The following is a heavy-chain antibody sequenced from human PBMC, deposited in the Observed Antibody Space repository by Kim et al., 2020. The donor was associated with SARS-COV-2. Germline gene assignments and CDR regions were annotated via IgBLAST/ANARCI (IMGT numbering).Heavy chain of an antibody. J-gene: IGHJ5*02. D-gene: IGHD2-2*01. Sequence: GGSLRLSCAASGFTFSNYDMHWVRQAPGKGLEWVAVIWYDGSNKYYADSVKGRFTISRDNSKNTLYLQMNSLRAEDTAVYYCAKGYCSSTSCLHNWFDPWGQGTLVTVSS. CDR3: AKGYCSSTSCLHNWFDP. V-gene: IGHV3-33*06. CDR1: GFTFSNYD. CDR2: IWYDGSNK.